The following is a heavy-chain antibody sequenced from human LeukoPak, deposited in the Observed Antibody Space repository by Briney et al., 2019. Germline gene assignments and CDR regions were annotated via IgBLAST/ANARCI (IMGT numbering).Heavy chain of an antibody. CDR2: ISGSGGST. V-gene: IGHV3-23*01. CDR1: GFTFSSYG. D-gene: IGHD3-3*01. Sequence: PGGSLRLSCAASGFTFSSYGMSWVRQAPGKGLEWVSAISGSGGSTYYADSVKGRFTISRDNSKNTLYLQMNSLRAEDTAVYYCAKAGEWFAYYYYYMDVWGKGATVTVSS. J-gene: IGHJ6*03. CDR3: AKAGEWFAYYYYYMDV.